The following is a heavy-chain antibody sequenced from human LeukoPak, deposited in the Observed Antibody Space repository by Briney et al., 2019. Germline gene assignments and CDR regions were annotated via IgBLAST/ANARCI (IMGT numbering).Heavy chain of an antibody. J-gene: IGHJ4*01. Sequence: GRSLRLSCAASGFTFSSYGMHWVRQAPGKGLEWVAVIWYDGSNKYYADSVKGRFTISRDDSKNTLYLQMNSLRAEDTAAYYCASSTLGYFDYWGHGTLVTVSS. CDR2: IWYDGSNK. CDR1: GFTFSSYG. D-gene: IGHD7-27*01. V-gene: IGHV3-33*01. CDR3: ASSTLGYFDY.